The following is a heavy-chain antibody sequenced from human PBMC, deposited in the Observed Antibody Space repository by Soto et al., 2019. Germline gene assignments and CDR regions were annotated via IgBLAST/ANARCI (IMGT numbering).Heavy chain of an antibody. J-gene: IGHJ4*02. V-gene: IGHV2-5*02. CDR3: TQIYGSGSWGWYFHS. CDR2: IFSDKND. Sequence: QITLKESGPSLVRPTETLTLTCTFSGFSLITGVGVGWVRQPPGKALEWLAVIFSDKNDYYRPSLQTRVTISQGTSEDQVVLTLTNMDPEDTATYFCTQIYGSGSWGWYFHSWGQGTLVTVSS. D-gene: IGHD1-26*01. CDR1: GFSLITGVG.